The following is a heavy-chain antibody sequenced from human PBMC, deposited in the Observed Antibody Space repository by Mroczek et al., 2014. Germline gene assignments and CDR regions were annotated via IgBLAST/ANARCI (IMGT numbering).Heavy chain of an antibody. CDR2: ISSSSSYI. V-gene: IGHV3-21*01. D-gene: IGHD2-2*01. CDR3: ARVGCSSTSCYLHHYYYYGMDV. CDR1: GFTFSSYS. Sequence: VQLVESGGGLVKPGGSLRLSCAASGFTFSSYSMNWVRQAPGKGLEWVSSISSSSSYIYYADSVKGRFTISRDNAKNSLYLQMNSLRAEDTAVYYCARVGCSSTSCYLHHYYYYGMDVWGQGDPRVTVSS. J-gene: IGHJ6*02.